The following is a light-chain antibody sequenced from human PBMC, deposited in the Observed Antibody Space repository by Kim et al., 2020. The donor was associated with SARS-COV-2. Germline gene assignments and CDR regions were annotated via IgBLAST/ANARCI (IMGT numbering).Light chain of an antibody. CDR1: SSNIGASYD. CDR3: QSYDSSLSGSV. V-gene: IGLV1-40*01. J-gene: IGLJ3*02. Sequence: QRGTISCTGSSSNIGASYDVHWDQPLPGTAPQPLLHCNSNPPPGVPDRFSCSKSGPSASLANTGLQAEDEADYYCQSYDSSLSGSVFGGGTQLTVL. CDR2: CNS.